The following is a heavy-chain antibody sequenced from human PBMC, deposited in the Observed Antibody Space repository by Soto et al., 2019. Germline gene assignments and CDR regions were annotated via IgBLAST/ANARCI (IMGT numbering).Heavy chain of an antibody. CDR2: IDTSSTKI. V-gene: IGHV3-11*01. CDR3: ASHYDMWSGYLSPVDY. CDR1: GYTFSDYY. J-gene: IGHJ4*02. Sequence: GGSLRLSCAASGYTFSDYYMSWIRQAPGKGLEWISYIDTSSTKIYYADSVKGRFTISRDNAKNSLYLEMNSLRDEDTAIYYCASHYDMWSGYLSPVDYWGQGTLVTVSS. D-gene: IGHD3-3*01.